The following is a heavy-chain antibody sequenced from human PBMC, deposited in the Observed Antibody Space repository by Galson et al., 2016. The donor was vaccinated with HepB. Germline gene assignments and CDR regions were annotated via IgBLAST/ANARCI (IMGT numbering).Heavy chain of an antibody. V-gene: IGHV3-23*01. Sequence: SLRLSCAASGFTFRSCAMSWVRQAPGKGLEWVSSISTNGDSTYYADSMKGRFTISRDNSKNTLHLQMSSLRAEDAAVYYCAKRPSGTWGPFEYWGQGTLVTVSS. CDR1: GFTFRSCA. CDR3: AKRPSGTWGPFEY. D-gene: IGHD7-27*01. CDR2: ISTNGDST. J-gene: IGHJ4*02.